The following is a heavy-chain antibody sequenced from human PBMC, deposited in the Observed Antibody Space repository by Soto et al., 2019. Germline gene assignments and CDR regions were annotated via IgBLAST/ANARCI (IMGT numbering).Heavy chain of an antibody. CDR1: GCTFTRYA. CDR2: INAGNGNT. J-gene: IGHJ4*02. CDR3: ARSSRHDY. D-gene: IGHD1-26*01. Sequence: VAAVKVSCKACGCTFTRYAMHWVRQAPGQRLEWMGWINAGNGNTKYSQKFQGRVTITRDTSAGTAYMELSSLRSEDTAVYYCARSSRHDYWGQGTLVTVSS. V-gene: IGHV1-3*01.